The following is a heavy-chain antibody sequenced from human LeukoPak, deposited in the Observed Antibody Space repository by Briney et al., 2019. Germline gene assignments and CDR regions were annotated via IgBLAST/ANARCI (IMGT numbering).Heavy chain of an antibody. V-gene: IGHV5-51*01. Sequence: GGSLKISFKGSGYSFTSYWIGWGRQMPGKDLEWMGIIYPGDSDTRYSPSFQGQGTISDDKSLSTAYLQWSSLKASDPAKYYCARGYGGGIWEEINWFDPWGQGTLVTVSS. J-gene: IGHJ5*02. CDR1: GYSFTSYW. D-gene: IGHD1-26*01. CDR3: ARGYGGGIWEEINWFDP. CDR2: IYPGDSDT.